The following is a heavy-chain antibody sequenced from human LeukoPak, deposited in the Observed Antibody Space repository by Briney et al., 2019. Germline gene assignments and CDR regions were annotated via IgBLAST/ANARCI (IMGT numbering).Heavy chain of an antibody. D-gene: IGHD3-22*01. J-gene: IGHJ4*02. CDR2: IRYDGSNK. Sequence: GGSLRLSCAASGSTFSSYGMHWVRQAPGKGLEWVAFIRYDGSNKYYADSVKGRFTISRDNSKNTLYLQMNSLRAEDTAVYYCARQMIVVVKTFDYWGQGTLVTVSS. CDR1: GSTFSSYG. CDR3: ARQMIVVVKTFDY. V-gene: IGHV3-30*02.